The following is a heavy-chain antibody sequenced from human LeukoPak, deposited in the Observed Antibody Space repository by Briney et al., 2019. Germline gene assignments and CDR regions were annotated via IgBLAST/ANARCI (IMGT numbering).Heavy chain of an antibody. CDR1: GFTFNSYA. J-gene: IGHJ4*02. Sequence: GGSLRLSCAAPGFTFNSYAMSWVRQAPGKGLEWVSAISGSGGSTYYADSVKGRFTISRDNSKNTLYLQMISQRAEDTAVYYCAKDVAVAGSTPLDYWGQGTLVTVSS. CDR2: ISGSGGST. D-gene: IGHD6-19*01. CDR3: AKDVAVAGSTPLDY. V-gene: IGHV3-23*01.